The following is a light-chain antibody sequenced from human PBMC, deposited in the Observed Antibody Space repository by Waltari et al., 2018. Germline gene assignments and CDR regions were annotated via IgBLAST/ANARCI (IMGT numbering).Light chain of an antibody. CDR2: GAS. V-gene: IGKV3-20*01. CDR3: QQYGSSPPYT. Sequence: EIVLTQSPGTLSLSPGERATLSCRASQSVSSNYLAWYQQKPGQAPRLLIYGASSRATGIPDRFSCSGSGTDFTLTISRLEPEDFAVYYCQQYGSSPPYTFGQGTKLEI. CDR1: QSVSSNY. J-gene: IGKJ2*01.